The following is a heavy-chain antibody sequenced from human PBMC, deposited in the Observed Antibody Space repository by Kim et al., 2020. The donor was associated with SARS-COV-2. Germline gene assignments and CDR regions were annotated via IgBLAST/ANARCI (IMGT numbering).Heavy chain of an antibody. V-gene: IGHV3-30*18. J-gene: IGHJ4*02. Sequence: GGSLRLSCAASGFTFSSYGMHWVRQAPGKGLEWVAVISYDGSNKYYADSVKGRFTISIDNSKNTLYLQMNSLRAEDMAVYYCAKDRVEYNWNYVYFDYWGQGTLVTVSS. CDR3: AKDRVEYNWNYVYFDY. CDR1: GFTFSSYG. D-gene: IGHD1-7*01. CDR2: ISYDGSNK.